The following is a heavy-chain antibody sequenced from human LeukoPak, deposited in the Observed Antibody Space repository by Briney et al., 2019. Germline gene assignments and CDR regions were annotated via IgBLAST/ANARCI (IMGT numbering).Heavy chain of an antibody. CDR2: IYYSGST. Sequence: PSETLSLTCAVSGGSISSGGYSWSWIRQPPGKGLEWTGYIYYSGSTNYNPSLNSRVTISVDTSKNQFSLRLSSVTAADTAIYYCARAVSGRFDYWGQGTLVTVSS. J-gene: IGHJ4*02. V-gene: IGHV4-30-4*07. CDR1: GGSISSGGYS. D-gene: IGHD6-19*01. CDR3: ARAVSGRFDY.